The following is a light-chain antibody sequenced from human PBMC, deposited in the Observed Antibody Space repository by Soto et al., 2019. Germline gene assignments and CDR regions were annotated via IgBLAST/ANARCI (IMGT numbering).Light chain of an antibody. CDR1: QSVNTY. V-gene: IGKV3-11*01. CDR3: QQRGSWPLT. Sequence: EIVLTQSPATLSLSPGERAALSCRASQSVNTYLAWYQHKPGQAPRLLIYDTSKRATGIPARFSGSGSGADFTLTISSLEPEDFAVYYCQQRGSWPLTFGGGTKVEIK. J-gene: IGKJ4*01. CDR2: DTS.